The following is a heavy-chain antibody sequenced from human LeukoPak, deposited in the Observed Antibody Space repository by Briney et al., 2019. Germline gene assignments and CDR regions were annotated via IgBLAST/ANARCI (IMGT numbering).Heavy chain of an antibody. CDR1: GGSFSGYH. CDR3: AAEGYDFLTGYYHD. CDR2: INHSGST. D-gene: IGHD3-9*01. Sequence: SETLSLTCAVYGGSFSGYHWSWIRQPPGKGLEWIGEINHSGSTNYNPSLKSRVTISVDTSKNQFSLKLSSVTAADTAVYYCAAEGYDFLTGYYHDWGQGTLVTVSS. J-gene: IGHJ4*02. V-gene: IGHV4-34*01.